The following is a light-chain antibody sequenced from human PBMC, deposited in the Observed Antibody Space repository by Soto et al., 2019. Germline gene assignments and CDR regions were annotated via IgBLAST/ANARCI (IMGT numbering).Light chain of an antibody. V-gene: IGKV1-5*03. CDR3: QQYNGYTWT. J-gene: IGKJ1*01. Sequence: DIQMTQSPSTLSAFVGDRVTTTCRASQSFSTYLAWYQQKPGKAPKLLIYKASSLQSGVPSRFSGSGSGTEFTLTISSLQPDDFATYYCQQYNGYTWTFGLGTK. CDR2: KAS. CDR1: QSFSTY.